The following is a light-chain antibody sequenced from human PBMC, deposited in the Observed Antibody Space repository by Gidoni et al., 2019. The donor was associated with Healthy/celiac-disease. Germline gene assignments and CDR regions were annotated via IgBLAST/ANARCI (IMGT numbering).Light chain of an antibody. J-gene: IGKJ1*01. CDR2: AAS. V-gene: IGKV1-9*01. CDR3: QQLNSYPRT. Sequence: IQFTQTPSSLSASVSDRVTITCRASQGISSYLAWYQQKPGKAPKLLIYAASTLQSGVPSRFSGSGSGTDFTLTISSLQPEDFATYYCQQLNSYPRTFGQGTKVEIK. CDR1: QGISSY.